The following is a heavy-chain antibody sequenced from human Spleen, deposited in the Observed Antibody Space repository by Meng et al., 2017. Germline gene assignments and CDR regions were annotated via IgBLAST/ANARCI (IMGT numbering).Heavy chain of an antibody. D-gene: IGHD3-10*01. CDR2: INSKADGGTT. CDR3: RGLTFARSFYYDY. Sequence: GESLKISCAASGFSFSDAWMNWVRQAPGKGLEWVGRINSKADGGTTDYAAPGKGRVTITSDDSTNMVYLHMNSMKTEDTTVYYCRGLTFARSFYYDYWGQGTLVTVSS. V-gene: IGHV3-15*01. CDR1: GFSFSDAW. J-gene: IGHJ4*02.